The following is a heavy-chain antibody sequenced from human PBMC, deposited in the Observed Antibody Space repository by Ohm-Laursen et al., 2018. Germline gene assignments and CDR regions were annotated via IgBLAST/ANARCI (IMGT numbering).Heavy chain of an antibody. D-gene: IGHD2-2*02. J-gene: IGHJ6*02. V-gene: IGHV3-30*18. CDR2: ISYDGSNK. Sequence: SLRLSCTASGFTFSNHGMHWVRQAPGKGLEWVAVISYDGSNKYYAGSVKGRFTISRDNSKNTLYLQMNSLRAEDTAVYYCAKDRGYCSSTSCYTGYYYYYYGMDVWGQGTTVTVSS. CDR3: AKDRGYCSSTSCYTGYYYYYYGMDV. CDR1: GFTFSNHG.